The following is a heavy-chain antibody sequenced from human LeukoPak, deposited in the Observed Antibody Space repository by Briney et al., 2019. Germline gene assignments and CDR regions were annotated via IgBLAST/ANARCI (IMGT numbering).Heavy chain of an antibody. CDR1: GYTFTSYG. J-gene: IGHJ6*02. CDR3: ARVRTGDTGAWRFLEWSSYYYYGMDV. D-gene: IGHD3-3*01. CDR2: ISAYNGNT. V-gene: IGHV1-18*01. Sequence: ASVKVSCKASGYTFTSYGISWVRQAPGQGLEWMGWISAYNGNTNYAQKLQGRVTMTTDTSTSTVYMELRSLRSDDTAVYYCARVRTGDTGAWRFLEWSSYYYYGMDVWGQGTTVTVSS.